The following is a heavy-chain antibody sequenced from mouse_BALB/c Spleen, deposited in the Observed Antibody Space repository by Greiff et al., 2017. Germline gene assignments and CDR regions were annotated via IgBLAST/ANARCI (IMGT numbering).Heavy chain of an antibody. CDR2: ISYSGST. Sequence: DVKLQESGPGLVKPSQSLSLTCTVTGYSITSDYAWNWIRQFPGNKLEWMGYISYSGSTSYNPSLKSRISITRDTSKNQFFLQLNSVTTEDTATYYCARSLLHYYGYDYYAMDYWGQGTSVTVSS. D-gene: IGHD1-2*01. J-gene: IGHJ4*01. CDR1: GYSITSDYA. V-gene: IGHV3-2*02. CDR3: ARSLLHYYGYDYYAMDY.